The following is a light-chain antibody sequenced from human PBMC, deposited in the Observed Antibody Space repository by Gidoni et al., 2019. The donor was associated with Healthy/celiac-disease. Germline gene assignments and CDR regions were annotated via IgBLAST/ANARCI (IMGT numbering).Light chain of an antibody. CDR1: QSVSSSY. J-gene: IGKJ1*01. CDR2: GAS. CDR3: QQYGSSPWT. Sequence: EIVLTQSPGTLSLSPGERATLSCRASQSVSSSYLACYQQKPGQAPRLLIYGASSRAPGIPDWFSGSGSGTDFPLTISRLEPEDFAVYYCQQYGSSPWTFGQXTKVEIK. V-gene: IGKV3-20*01.